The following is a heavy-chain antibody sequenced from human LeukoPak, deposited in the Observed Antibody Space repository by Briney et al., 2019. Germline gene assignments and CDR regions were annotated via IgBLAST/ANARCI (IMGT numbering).Heavy chain of an antibody. Sequence: PGGSLRLSCAASGFTFNYAWMNWVRQVPGKGLVWVSHINSDGSWTSYADSVKGRFTISKDNAKNTVYLQMNSLRAEDTAVYYCVSFYETYWGRGTLVTVSS. D-gene: IGHD2/OR15-2a*01. CDR1: GFTFNYAW. CDR2: INSDGSWT. J-gene: IGHJ4*02. CDR3: VSFYETY. V-gene: IGHV3-74*01.